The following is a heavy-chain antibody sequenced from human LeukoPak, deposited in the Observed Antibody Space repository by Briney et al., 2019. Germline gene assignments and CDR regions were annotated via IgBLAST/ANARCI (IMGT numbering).Heavy chain of an antibody. D-gene: IGHD6-19*01. V-gene: IGHV3-23*01. J-gene: IGHJ4*01. CDR3: AGRTVVPGTLEF. CDR2: ISSSGATT. CDR1: GITLGSSS. Sequence: GGSLRLSCAASGITLGSSSMSWVRQAPGKGLEWVAGISSSGATTYYADSLKGRFTISRDNSKNTLYLQMNSLRAEDTAVYYCAGRTVVPGTLEFWGQGILVTVSS.